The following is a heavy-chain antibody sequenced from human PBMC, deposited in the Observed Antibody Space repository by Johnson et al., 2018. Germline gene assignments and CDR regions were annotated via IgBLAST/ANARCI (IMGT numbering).Heavy chain of an antibody. CDR1: GFTFSNYD. D-gene: IGHD3-22*01. Sequence: QVQLVQSGGGVVHPGRSLRLSCAASGFTFSNYDIHWVRQAPGKGLEWVASISYNGGKKDFADSVKGRFTISRDNSKNTLYLQMNNLRPEDTAMYYCAKASDYYYDNSGYLTLGYLDFWGLGTLVTVSS. V-gene: IGHV3-30*18. CDR2: ISYNGGKK. J-gene: IGHJ4*02. CDR3: AKASDYYYDNSGYLTLGYLDF.